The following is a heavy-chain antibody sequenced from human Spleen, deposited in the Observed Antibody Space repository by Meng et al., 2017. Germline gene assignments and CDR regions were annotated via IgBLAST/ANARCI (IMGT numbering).Heavy chain of an antibody. Sequence: QGTVVQSGSEWKKPGASVKVSCKASGYTFTSYAMNWVRQAPGQGLEWMGWINTDSGKSTYARGFTGRFVFSLDTSVSTAYLEISGLKADDTAVYYCTRDGYSDCSRTSCFDYWGQGTLVTVSS. D-gene: IGHD2-2*01. CDR3: TRDGYSDCSRTSCFDY. CDR2: INTDSGKS. CDR1: GYTFTSYA. V-gene: IGHV7-4-1*02. J-gene: IGHJ4*02.